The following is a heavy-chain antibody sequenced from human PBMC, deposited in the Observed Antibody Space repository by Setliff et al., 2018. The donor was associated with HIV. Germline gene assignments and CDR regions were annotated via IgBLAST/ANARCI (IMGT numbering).Heavy chain of an antibody. D-gene: IGHD3-9*01. V-gene: IGHV1-24*01. CDR1: GYTLTELS. CDR3: ARGETYYDILTGYYGGPFGY. J-gene: IGHJ4*02. Sequence: ASVKVSCKVSGYTLTELSMHWVRQAPGKGLEWMGGFDPEDGKTIYAQKFQGRVTMTEDTSTDTAYMELSSLRSEDTAVYYCARGETYYDILTGYYGGPFGYWGQGTLVTVSS. CDR2: FDPEDGKT.